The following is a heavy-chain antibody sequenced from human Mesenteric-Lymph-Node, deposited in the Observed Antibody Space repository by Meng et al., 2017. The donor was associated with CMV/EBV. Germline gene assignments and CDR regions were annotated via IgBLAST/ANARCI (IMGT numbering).Heavy chain of an antibody. V-gene: IGHV4-39*07. CDR2: IYYSGST. Sequence: QLQLQESGPGLVKTSETLSLTCTVNGGSISSSSDYWGWIRQPPGKGLEWIGSIYYSGSTYYNPSLKSRVTISVDTSKNQFSLKLSSVTAADTAVYYCARDGDYYDSSGYNPFDYWGQGTLVTVSS. CDR1: GGSISSSSDY. CDR3: ARDGDYYDSSGYNPFDY. J-gene: IGHJ4*02. D-gene: IGHD3-22*01.